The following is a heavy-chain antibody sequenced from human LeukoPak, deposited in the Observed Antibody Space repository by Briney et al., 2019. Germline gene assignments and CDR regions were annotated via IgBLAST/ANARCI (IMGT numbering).Heavy chain of an antibody. CDR1: GFTFSSYA. Sequence: GGSLRLSCAASGFTFSSYAMHWVRQAPGKGLEWVSSISSSSSYIYYADSVKGRFTISRDNAKNSLYLQMNSLRAEDTAVYYCARDREGSRDAFDIWGQGTMVTVSS. V-gene: IGHV3-21*01. J-gene: IGHJ3*02. CDR3: ARDREGSRDAFDI. CDR2: ISSSSSYI. D-gene: IGHD2-15*01.